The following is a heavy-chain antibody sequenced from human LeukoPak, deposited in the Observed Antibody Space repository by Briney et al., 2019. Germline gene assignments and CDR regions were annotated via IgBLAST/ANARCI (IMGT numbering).Heavy chain of an antibody. D-gene: IGHD4-23*01. J-gene: IGHJ4*02. CDR1: GFTFSTYW. CDR2: IEQDGSGK. V-gene: IGHV3-7*01. Sequence: GGSLRLSCAASGFTFSTYWMTWVRQAPGKGLEWVPNIEQDGSGKYYVDSVRGRFTISRDNAKNSLYLQMNSLRAEDTAVYYCARRWYPDYWGQGTLVTVSS. CDR3: ARRWYPDY.